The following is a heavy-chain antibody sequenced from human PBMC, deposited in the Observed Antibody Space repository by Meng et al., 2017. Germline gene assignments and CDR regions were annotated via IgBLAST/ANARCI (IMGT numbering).Heavy chain of an antibody. Sequence: QVRVVESGGGVVQPGRSLRRSCAASGFTFSSYAMHWVRQAPGKGLEWVAVISYDGSNKYYADSVKGRFTISRDNSKNTLYLQMNSLRAEDTAVYYCASMGYWGQGTLVTVSS. CDR3: ASMGY. V-gene: IGHV3-30*01. D-gene: IGHD3-10*01. CDR2: ISYDGSNK. CDR1: GFTFSSYA. J-gene: IGHJ4*02.